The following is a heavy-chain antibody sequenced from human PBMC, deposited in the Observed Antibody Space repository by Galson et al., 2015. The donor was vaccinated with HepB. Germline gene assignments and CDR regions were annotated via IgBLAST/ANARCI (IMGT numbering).Heavy chain of an antibody. V-gene: IGHV3-30*04. J-gene: IGHJ4*02. CDR3: ARAEAVAGPFDY. CDR1: GFTFSSYA. CDR2: ISYDGSNK. Sequence: SLRLSCAASGFTFSSYAMHWVRQAPDKGLEWVAVISYDGSNKYYADSVKGRFTISRDNSKNTLYLQMNSLRAEDTAVYYCARAEAVAGPFDYWGQGTLVTVSS. D-gene: IGHD6-19*01.